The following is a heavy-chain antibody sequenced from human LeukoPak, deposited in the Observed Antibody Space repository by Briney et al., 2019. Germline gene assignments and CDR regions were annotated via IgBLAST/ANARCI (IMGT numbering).Heavy chain of an antibody. CDR3: ARDLRSRRAFAFDI. J-gene: IGHJ3*02. V-gene: IGHV4-59*01. D-gene: IGHD2-15*01. Sequence: SETLSLTCTVSGGSISSYYWSWIRQPPGKGLEWIGYIYYSGSTNYNPSLKSRVTISVDTSKNQFSLKLSSVTAADTAVYYCARDLRSRRAFAFDIWGQGTMVTVSS. CDR2: IYYSGST. CDR1: GGSISSYY.